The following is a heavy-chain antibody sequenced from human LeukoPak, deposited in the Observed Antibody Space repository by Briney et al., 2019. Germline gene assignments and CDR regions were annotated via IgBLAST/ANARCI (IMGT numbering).Heavy chain of an antibody. D-gene: IGHD5-18*01. Sequence: GGSLRLSCAASGFTFSSYAMHWVRQAPGKGLEWVAVISYDGSNKYYADSVKGRFTISRDNSKNTLYLQMNSLRAEDTAVYYCARVKGIQLWQIIDYWGQGTLVTVSS. CDR2: ISYDGSNK. CDR1: GFTFSSYA. J-gene: IGHJ4*02. CDR3: ARVKGIQLWQIIDY. V-gene: IGHV3-30*04.